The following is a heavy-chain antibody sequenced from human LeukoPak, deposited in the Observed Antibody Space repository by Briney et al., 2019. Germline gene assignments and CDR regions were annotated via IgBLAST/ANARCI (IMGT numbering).Heavy chain of an antibody. V-gene: IGHV3-48*03. CDR3: ARAAYNWNDGGFDY. J-gene: IGHJ4*02. D-gene: IGHD1-20*01. CDR1: GFTFSSYE. CDR2: ISDSGSTK. Sequence: GGSLRLSCAASGFTFSSYEMNWVRQAPGKGLEWVSYISDSGSTKYYADSVKGRFTISRDNSKNTLYLQMNSLRAEDTAVYYCARAAYNWNDGGFDYWGQGTLVTVSS.